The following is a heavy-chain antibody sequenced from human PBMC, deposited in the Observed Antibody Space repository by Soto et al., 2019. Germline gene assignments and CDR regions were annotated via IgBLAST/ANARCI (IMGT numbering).Heavy chain of an antibody. CDR1: GFTFSSYA. Sequence: GGSLRLSCAASGFTFSSYAMSWVRQAPGKGLEWVSAISGSGGSTYYADSVKGRFTISRDNSKNTLYLQMNSLRAEDTAVYYCAKDPGLLWFGTRAYWGQGTLVTVSS. V-gene: IGHV3-23*01. D-gene: IGHD3-10*01. CDR2: ISGSGGST. J-gene: IGHJ4*02. CDR3: AKDPGLLWFGTRAY.